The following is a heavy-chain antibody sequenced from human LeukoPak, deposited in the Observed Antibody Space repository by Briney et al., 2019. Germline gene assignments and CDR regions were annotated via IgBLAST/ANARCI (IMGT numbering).Heavy chain of an antibody. CDR2: INHSGRT. CDR1: GGSFSGYY. Sequence: SETLSLTCAVYGGSFSGYYWSWIRQPPGKGLEWIGEINHSGRTNYNPSLKSRVTISVDTSKNQFSLKLSSVTAADTAVYYCARGSHYDILTGYWFDYWGQGTLVTVSS. V-gene: IGHV4-34*01. CDR3: ARGSHYDILTGYWFDY. J-gene: IGHJ4*02. D-gene: IGHD3-9*01.